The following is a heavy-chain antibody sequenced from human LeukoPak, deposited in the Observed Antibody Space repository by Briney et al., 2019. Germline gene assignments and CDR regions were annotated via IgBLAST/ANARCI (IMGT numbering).Heavy chain of an antibody. D-gene: IGHD5-18*01. J-gene: IGHJ6*02. CDR1: GGSISSYY. CDR3: ARSLGGYSYGNYYYYGMDV. V-gene: IGHV4-59*01. CDR2: IYYSGST. Sequence: SETLSLTCTVSGGSISSYYWSWIRQPPGKGLEWIGYIYYSGSTNYNPSLKSRVTISVDTSKNQFSLKLSSVTAADTAVYYCARSLGGYSYGNYYYYGMDVWGQGTTVTVSS.